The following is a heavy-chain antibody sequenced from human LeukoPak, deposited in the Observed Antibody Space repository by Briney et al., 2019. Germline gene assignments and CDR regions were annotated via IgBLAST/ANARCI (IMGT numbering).Heavy chain of an antibody. J-gene: IGHJ4*02. CDR3: AKGYCISTSCSFDY. D-gene: IGHD2-2*01. CDR1: GFTFSSYS. V-gene: IGHV3-21*04. CDR2: ISSSSSYI. Sequence: GSLRLSCAASGFTFSSYSMNWVRQAPGKGLEWVSSISSSSSYIYYADSVKGRFTISRDNSKNTLYLQMNSLRAEDTAVYYCAKGYCISTSCSFDYWGQGTLVTVSS.